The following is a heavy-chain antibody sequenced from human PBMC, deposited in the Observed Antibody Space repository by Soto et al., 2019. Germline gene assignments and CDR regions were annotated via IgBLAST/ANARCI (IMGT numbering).Heavy chain of an antibody. CDR3: PGAQLLQLEKYLDY. D-gene: IGHD3-3*01. J-gene: IGHJ4*02. CDR2: ISYDGSNK. V-gene: IGHV3-30-3*01. CDR1: GFTFSSYA. Sequence: GVSLRLSCAASGFTFSSYAMHWVRQAPGKGLEWVAVISYDGSNKYYADSVKGRFTISRDNSKNTLYLQLNSLRAEDTAVYFCPGAQLLQLEKYLDYGGQETLLTVFS.